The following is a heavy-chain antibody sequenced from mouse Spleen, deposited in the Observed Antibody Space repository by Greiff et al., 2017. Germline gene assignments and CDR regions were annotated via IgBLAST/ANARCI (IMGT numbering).Heavy chain of an antibody. J-gene: IGHJ4*01. CDR1: GYSFTGYY. V-gene: IGHV1-42*01. CDR2: INPSTGGT. D-gene: IGHD1-1*01. CDR3: ARGYYGSSYPYAMDY. Sequence: EVQLQQSGPELVKPGASVKISCKASGYSFTGYYMNWVKQSPEKSLEWIGEINPSTGGTTYNQKFKAKATLTVDKSSSTAYMQLKSLTSEDSAVYYCARGYYGSSYPYAMDYWGQGTSVTVSS.